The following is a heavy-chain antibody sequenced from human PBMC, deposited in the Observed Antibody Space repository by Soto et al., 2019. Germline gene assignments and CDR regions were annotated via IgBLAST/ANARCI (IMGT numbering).Heavy chain of an antibody. D-gene: IGHD5-12*01. V-gene: IGHV4-34*01. Sequence: PSETLSLTCAVYGGSFSGYYWSWVRQPPGKGKEWIGEINHSVSTRYNPPRKSRVNIAVDSPKNQYSLKLSSVTVSDTAVYDCACLCGYDLHPRSRYCFYVMDGWGQGTTVNVST. CDR1: GGSFSGYY. CDR3: ACLCGYDLHPRSRYCFYVMDG. CDR2: INHSVST. J-gene: IGHJ6*01.